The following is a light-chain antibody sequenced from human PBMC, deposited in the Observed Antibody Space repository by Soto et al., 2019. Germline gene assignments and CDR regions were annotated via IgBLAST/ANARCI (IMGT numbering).Light chain of an antibody. CDR2: AAS. CDR3: QKYKSATST. Sequence: THCASSLSASVGDRVTITCRASQGLXNYFAWYQPKPGKVPNILXYAASTLQSGGPSRLSGSGSGTDFTLTISSLQPEYVATYYCQKYKSATSTFGQGTRLEI. V-gene: IGKV1-27*01. CDR1: QGLXNY. J-gene: IGKJ5*01.